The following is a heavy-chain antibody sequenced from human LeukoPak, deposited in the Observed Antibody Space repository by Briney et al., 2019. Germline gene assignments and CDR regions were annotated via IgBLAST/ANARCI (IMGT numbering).Heavy chain of an antibody. CDR2: IYHSGTT. Sequence: PSETLSLTCAVSGYSISSGYYWGWFRQPPGKGPEWIGCIYHSGTTYYNPSLKSRVTISVDTSKNQFSLMISSVTAADTAVYYCARQGGSNSPYYYYYMDVWGKGTTVNVSS. J-gene: IGHJ6*03. CDR1: GYSISSGYY. CDR3: ARQGGSNSPYYYYYMDV. D-gene: IGHD6-13*01. V-gene: IGHV4-38-2*01.